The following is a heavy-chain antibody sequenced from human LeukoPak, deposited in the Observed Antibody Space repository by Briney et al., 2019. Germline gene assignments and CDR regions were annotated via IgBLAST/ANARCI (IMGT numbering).Heavy chain of an antibody. J-gene: IGHJ4*02. V-gene: IGHV3-21*01. CDR1: GFTFSSYS. Sequence: PGWSLRLSCAASGFTFSSYSMNWVRQAPVKGLEWVSSISSSSSYIYYADSVKGRCTISRDNAKNSLYLQMNSLRAEDTAVYYCARDSIKAPLDYWGQGTLVTVSS. CDR3: ARDSIKAPLDY. CDR2: ISSSSSYI. D-gene: IGHD3-10*01.